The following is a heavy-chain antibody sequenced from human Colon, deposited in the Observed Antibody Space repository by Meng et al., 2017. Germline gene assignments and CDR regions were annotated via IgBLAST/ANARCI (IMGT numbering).Heavy chain of an antibody. J-gene: IGHJ6*02. CDR3: ARGSSGNYYNYYGMDV. Sequence: GSLRLSCAASGFTFSSYEMNWVRQAPGKGLEWVSYISSSASTIDYADSVKGRFTISRDNAKKSLYLQMNSLRAEDTAVYYCARGSSGNYYNYYGMDVWGPGTTVTVSS. V-gene: IGHV3-48*03. CDR1: GFTFSSYE. D-gene: IGHD1-26*01. CDR2: ISSSASTI.